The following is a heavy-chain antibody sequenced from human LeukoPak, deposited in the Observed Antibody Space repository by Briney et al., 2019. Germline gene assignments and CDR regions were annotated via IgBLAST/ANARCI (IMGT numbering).Heavy chain of an antibody. D-gene: IGHD3-10*01. Sequence: ASVKVSCKTSGYTFNDHHIHWVRQAPGQWLEWMGRIQPRTGDTDFAQKFQGRATITRDTSITTGYLELTSLTSDDTAVYYSASHYGPGPVWGQGTLVTVS. CDR2: IQPRTGDT. J-gene: IGHJ4*02. CDR3: ASHYGPGPV. CDR1: GYTFNDHH. V-gene: IGHV1-2*06.